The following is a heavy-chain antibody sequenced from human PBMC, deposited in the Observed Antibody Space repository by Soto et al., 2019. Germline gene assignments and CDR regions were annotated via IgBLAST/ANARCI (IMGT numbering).Heavy chain of an antibody. CDR1: GGSFSTYY. Sequence: PSETLSLTCAVYGGSFSTYYWSWIRQSPGKGLEWIGEINHSGSTNYNPSLKSRVTISVDTSKKQFSLNLTSVTAADTAVYYCARGRTTRRTTVRPTPIYNYGMDVWGQGTTVTVSS. J-gene: IGHJ6*02. V-gene: IGHV4-34*01. D-gene: IGHD4-17*01. CDR2: INHSGST. CDR3: ARGRTTRRTTVRPTPIYNYGMDV.